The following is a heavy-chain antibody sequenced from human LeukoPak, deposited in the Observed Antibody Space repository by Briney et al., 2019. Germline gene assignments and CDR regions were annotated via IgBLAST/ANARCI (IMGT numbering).Heavy chain of an antibody. CDR3: AREGLERYYYYYMDV. CDR2: ISSSGNTI. Sequence: PGGSLRLSCAASGVVFSDYYMTAIRQAPGKGLEWVSYISSSGNTIYYADSVKGRFTISRDNAKNSLYLQMNSLRAEDTAVYYCAREGLERYYYYYMDVWGKGTTVTVSS. V-gene: IGHV3-11*01. D-gene: IGHD1-1*01. CDR1: GVVFSDYY. J-gene: IGHJ6*03.